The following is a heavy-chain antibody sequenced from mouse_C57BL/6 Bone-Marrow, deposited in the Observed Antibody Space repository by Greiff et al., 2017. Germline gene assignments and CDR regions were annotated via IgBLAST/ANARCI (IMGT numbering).Heavy chain of an antibody. CDR2: ISSGGSYT. CDR1: GFTFSSYG. D-gene: IGHD2-14*01. J-gene: IGHJ1*03. CDR3: ARHRYLVYRPYWYFDV. Sequence: EVQRVESGGDLVKPGGSLKLSCAASGFTFSSYGMSWVRQTPDKRLEWVATISSGGSYTYYPDSVKGRFTISRDNAKNTLYLQMSSLKSEDTAMYYCARHRYLVYRPYWYFDVWGTGTTVTVSS. V-gene: IGHV5-6*01.